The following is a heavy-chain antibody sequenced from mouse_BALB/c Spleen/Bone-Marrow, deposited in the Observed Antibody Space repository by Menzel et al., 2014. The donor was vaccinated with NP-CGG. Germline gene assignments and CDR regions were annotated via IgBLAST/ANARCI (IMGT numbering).Heavy chain of an antibody. D-gene: IGHD1-2*01. CDR3: AREDITTAHFDY. Sequence: QVHVKQSASELARPGASVRLSCRASGYTFTGYTMQWVKQRPGQGLEWIGYIVPRSGYTDYNQKFKDKTTLTADKSSNTAYMQLSRLTSEDSAVYYCAREDITTAHFDYWGQGTTLTVSS. V-gene: IGHV1-4*02. CDR1: GYTFTGYT. J-gene: IGHJ2*01. CDR2: IVPRSGYT.